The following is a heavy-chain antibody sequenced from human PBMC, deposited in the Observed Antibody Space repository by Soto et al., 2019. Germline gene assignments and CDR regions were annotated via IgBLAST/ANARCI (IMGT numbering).Heavy chain of an antibody. CDR2: IYHSGST. Sequence: LQLQESGSGLVKPSQTLSLTCGVSGGSISSGGYSWSWIRQSPGKGLECIGDIYHSGSTYYNPSLKSRVTISVDRSKNQFSLRLSSVTAADTAVYYCARASTRYGVDVWGQGTTVTVSS. J-gene: IGHJ6*02. V-gene: IGHV4-30-2*06. CDR3: ARASTRYGVDV. CDR1: GGSISSGGYS.